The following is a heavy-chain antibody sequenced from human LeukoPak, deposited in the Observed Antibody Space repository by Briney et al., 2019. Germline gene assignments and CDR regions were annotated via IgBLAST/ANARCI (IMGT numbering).Heavy chain of an antibody. D-gene: IGHD4-17*01. V-gene: IGHV3-21*01. J-gene: IGHJ3*02. CDR3: ARSGYGDYFNVAFDI. CDR1: GFPFSAYS. Sequence: GGSLRLSCAASGFPFSAYSMNWVRQAPGKGLEWVSSISGSSSYMFYADSVKGRFTISRDNAKNSLYPQMNSLRAEDTAVYYCARSGYGDYFNVAFDIWGQGTMVTVSS. CDR2: ISGSSSYM.